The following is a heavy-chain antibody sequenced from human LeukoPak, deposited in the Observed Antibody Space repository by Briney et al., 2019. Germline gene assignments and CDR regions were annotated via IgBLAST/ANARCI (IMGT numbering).Heavy chain of an antibody. J-gene: IGHJ5*02. CDR1: GGTFSSYA. CDR3: ARDNYAGANWFDP. D-gene: IGHD1-7*01. CDR2: IIPIFGTA. V-gene: IGHV1-69*05. Sequence: ASVKVSCKASGGTFSSYAISWVRQAPGQGLEWMGGIIPIFGTANYAQKFQGRVMITTDESTSTAYMELSSLRSEDTAVYYCARDNYAGANWFDPWGQGTLVTVSS.